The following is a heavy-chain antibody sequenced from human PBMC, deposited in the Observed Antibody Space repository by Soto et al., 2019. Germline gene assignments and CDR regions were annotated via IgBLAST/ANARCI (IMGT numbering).Heavy chain of an antibody. V-gene: IGHV3-33*01. CDR2: IWYDGSNK. CDR3: ATDHDSSSWPPPYYYYYGMDV. CDR1: GFTFSSYG. J-gene: IGHJ6*02. D-gene: IGHD6-6*01. Sequence: PGGSLRLSCAASGFTFSSYGMHWVRQAPGKGLEWVAVIWYDGSNKYYADSVKGRFTISRDNSKNTLYLQMNSLRAEDTAVYYSATDHDSSSWPPPYYYYYGMDVWGQGTTVTVSS.